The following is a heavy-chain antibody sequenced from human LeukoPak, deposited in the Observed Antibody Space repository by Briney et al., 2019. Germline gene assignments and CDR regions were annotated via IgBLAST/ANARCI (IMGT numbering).Heavy chain of an antibody. CDR3: ARLSTGWYYFDY. D-gene: IGHD6-19*01. Sequence: PSETLSLTRTVSDGSISSYYWSWIRQPPGKGLEWIGYIYYSGSTDYNPSLKSRVTISVDTSKNQFSLRLSSVTAADTAVYYCARLSTGWYYFDYWGQGALVTVSS. CDR2: IYYSGST. J-gene: IGHJ4*02. V-gene: IGHV4-59*08. CDR1: DGSISSYY.